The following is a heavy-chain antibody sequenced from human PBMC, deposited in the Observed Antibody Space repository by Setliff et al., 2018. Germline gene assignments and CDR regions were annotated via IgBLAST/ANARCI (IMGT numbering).Heavy chain of an antibody. D-gene: IGHD7-27*01. V-gene: IGHV1-2*02. CDR2: INPNSGGP. J-gene: IGHJ3*01. Sequence: GASVKVSCKASGYTFTGGYYIHWFRQAPGQGLEWMGWINPNSGGPKYAQNFQGRVTMTRDTSITTDYMELSRLRSDDTAVYYCARKMGTIAFDFWGQGTMVTVSS. CDR3: ARKMGTIAFDF. CDR1: GYTFTGGYY.